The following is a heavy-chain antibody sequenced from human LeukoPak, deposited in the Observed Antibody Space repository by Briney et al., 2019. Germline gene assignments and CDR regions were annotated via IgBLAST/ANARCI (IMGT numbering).Heavy chain of an antibody. V-gene: IGHV1-8*01. CDR2: MNPNSGNT. D-gene: IGHD2-2*02. Sequence: ASVKVSCKASGYTFTSYDINWVRQATGQGLEWMGWMNPNSGNTGYAQKFQGRVTMTMNTSISTTYTELSSLRSEDTAVYYCARGSRYCSGTSCYSLDIWGQGTMVTVSS. CDR1: GYTFTSYD. CDR3: ARGSRYCSGTSCYSLDI. J-gene: IGHJ3*02.